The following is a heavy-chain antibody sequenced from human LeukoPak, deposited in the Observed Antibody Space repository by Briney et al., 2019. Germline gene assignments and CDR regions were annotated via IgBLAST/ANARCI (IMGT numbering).Heavy chain of an antibody. V-gene: IGHV6-1*01. CDR2: TYYRSKWYN. D-gene: IGHD6-19*01. J-gene: IGHJ4*02. CDR3: ARASGWYCFDY. CDR1: GGSISSYY. Sequence: PSETLSLTCTVSGGSISSYYWSWIRQSPSRGLEWLGRTYYRSKWYNDYAVSVKSRITINPDTSKNQFSLQLNSVTPEDTAVYYCARASGWYCFDYWGQGTLVTVSS.